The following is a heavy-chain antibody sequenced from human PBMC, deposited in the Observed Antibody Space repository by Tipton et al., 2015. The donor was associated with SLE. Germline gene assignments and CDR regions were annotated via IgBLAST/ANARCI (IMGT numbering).Heavy chain of an antibody. CDR3: ARRQQLPHDSFDI. J-gene: IGHJ3*02. CDR1: GYSFSNYW. CDR2: IYPGDSDT. D-gene: IGHD2-21*01. Sequence: QLVQSGAEVKKPGESLKISCKGYGYSFSNYWIGWMRQMPGKGPEWMGIIYPGDSDTKYSPSFQGQVTISADKSISTAYLQWSSLKASDTAIFYCARRQQLPHDSFDIWGQGTLVTVSS. V-gene: IGHV5-51*03.